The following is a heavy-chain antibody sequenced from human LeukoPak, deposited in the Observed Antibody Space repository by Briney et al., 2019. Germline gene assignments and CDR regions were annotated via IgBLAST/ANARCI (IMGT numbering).Heavy chain of an antibody. CDR3: ARDPSTLLPTDDS. CDR2: IRYDGTNK. CDR1: GFSFSSYG. D-gene: IGHD2-2*01. Sequence: GGSLRLSCEASGFSFSSYGLHWVRQAPGKGLEWVAFIRYDGTNKYYADSVKGRFTISRDNSKNTLYLQMNSLRVEDTAIYYCARDPSTLLPTDDSWGQGTLVAVSS. V-gene: IGHV3-30*02. J-gene: IGHJ4*02.